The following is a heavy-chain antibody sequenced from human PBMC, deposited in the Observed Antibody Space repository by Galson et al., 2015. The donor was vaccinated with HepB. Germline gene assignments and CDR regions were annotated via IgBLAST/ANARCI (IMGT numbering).Heavy chain of an antibody. CDR3: ARGAGDHPVLRYFDWPTVLSGMDV. CDR2: ISAYNGNT. CDR1: GYTFTSYG. Sequence: SVKVSCKASGYTFTSYGISWVRQAPGRGLEWMGWISAYNGNTNYAQKLQGRVTMTTDTSTSTAYMELRSLRSDDTAVYYCARGAGDHPVLRYFDWPTVLSGMDVWGQGTTVTVSS. V-gene: IGHV1-18*04. D-gene: IGHD3-9*01. J-gene: IGHJ6*02.